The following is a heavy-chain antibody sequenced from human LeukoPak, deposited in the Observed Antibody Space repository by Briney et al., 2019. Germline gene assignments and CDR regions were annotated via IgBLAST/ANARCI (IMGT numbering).Heavy chain of an antibody. J-gene: IGHJ4*02. CDR1: GYTFTGYY. CDR2: INPNSGGT. Sequence: ASVKVSCKASGYTFTGYYMHWVRQAPGQGLEWMGWINPNSGGTNYAQKFQGRVAMTRDTSISTAYMELSRLRSDDTAVYYCATVVAVAGTAAFDYWGQGTLVTVSS. D-gene: IGHD6-19*01. V-gene: IGHV1-2*02. CDR3: ATVVAVAGTAAFDY.